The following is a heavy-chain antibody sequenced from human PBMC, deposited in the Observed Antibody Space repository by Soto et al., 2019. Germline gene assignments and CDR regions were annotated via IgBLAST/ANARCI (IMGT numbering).Heavy chain of an antibody. Sequence: GGSLRLSCAASGFTFSSYAMSWVRQAPGKGLEWVSAISGSGGSTYYADSVNARFTISRDNSKNTLYLQMNSLRAEDRAVYYCAKAHCAGGRCRPGTFDYWGQGTLVTVPQ. J-gene: IGHJ4*02. D-gene: IGHD2-15*01. CDR3: AKAHCAGGRCRPGTFDY. CDR1: GFTFSSYA. CDR2: ISGSGGST. V-gene: IGHV3-23*01.